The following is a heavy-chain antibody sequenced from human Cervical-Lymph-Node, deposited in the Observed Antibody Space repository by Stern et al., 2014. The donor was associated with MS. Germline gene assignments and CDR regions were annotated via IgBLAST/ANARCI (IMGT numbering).Heavy chain of an antibody. CDR3: ARDSEMASISYWFFDL. Sequence: VQLEESGPGLVKPSQTLSLTCTVSRGSISSSFYYWSWIRQPAGKGLQWVGRINTTGSTDYNPSLKSRATTSMDTSTNPFSLKRTSVTAADTAVYYCARDSEMASISYWFFDLWGRGTLVTVSS. CDR2: INTTGST. V-gene: IGHV4-61*02. CDR1: RGSISSSFYY. D-gene: IGHD5-24*01. J-gene: IGHJ2*01.